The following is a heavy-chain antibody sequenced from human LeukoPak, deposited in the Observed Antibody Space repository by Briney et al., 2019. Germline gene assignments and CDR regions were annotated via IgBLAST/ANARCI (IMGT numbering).Heavy chain of an antibody. CDR1: GFTFSSYA. CDR2: ISYDGSNK. D-gene: IGHD6-13*01. CDR3: TTAWIVAAGTDF. V-gene: IGHV3-30*04. Sequence: PGGSLRLSCAASGFTFSSYAMHWVRQAPGKGLEWVAVISYDGSNKYYADSVKGRFTISRDNSKNTLYLQMNSLKTEDTALYYCTTAWIVAAGTDFWGQGTLVTVSS. J-gene: IGHJ4*02.